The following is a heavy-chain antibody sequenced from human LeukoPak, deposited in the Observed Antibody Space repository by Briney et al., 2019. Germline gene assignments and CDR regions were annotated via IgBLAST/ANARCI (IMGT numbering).Heavy chain of an antibody. D-gene: IGHD5-18*01. CDR2: IYYSGST. J-gene: IGHJ6*03. CDR3: ARTEESGYSYRYFGYYYYMDV. Sequence: SETLSLTCTVSGGSISSYYWSWIRQPPGKGLEWIGYIYYSGSTHYNPSLKSRVTISVDTSKNQFSLKLSSVTAADTAVYYCARTEESGYSYRYFGYYYYMDVWGKETTVTVSS. CDR1: GGSISSYY. V-gene: IGHV4-59*01.